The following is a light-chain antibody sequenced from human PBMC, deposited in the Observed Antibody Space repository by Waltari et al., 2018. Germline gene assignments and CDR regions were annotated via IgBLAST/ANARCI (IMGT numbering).Light chain of an antibody. CDR3: CSFTSRSTWV. V-gene: IGLV2-14*01. CDR1: SSHVGGYNY. J-gene: IGLJ3*02. Sequence: QSALTQPASVSGSPGRSIPISCTGTSSHVGGYNYVSWYQQHPGKVPKLLIFDVSNRPSGVSNRFSGSKSGNTASLTISGLQAEDESDYYCCSFTSRSTWVFGGGTKLTVL. CDR2: DVS.